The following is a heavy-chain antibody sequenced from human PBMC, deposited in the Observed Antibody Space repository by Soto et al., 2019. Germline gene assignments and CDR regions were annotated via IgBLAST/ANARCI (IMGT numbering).Heavy chain of an antibody. CDR2: IYPGDSDT. V-gene: IGHV5-51*01. CDR1: GYSFISYW. Sequence: PGESLKISCKGSGYSFISYWIGWVRQMPGKDLKWMGIIYPGDSDTRYSPSFQGQVTISADKSISTAYLQWSSLKASDTAMYYCARHDVYCSGGSCQPGEIDYWGQGTLVTVSS. J-gene: IGHJ4*02. D-gene: IGHD2-15*01. CDR3: ARHDVYCSGGSCQPGEIDY.